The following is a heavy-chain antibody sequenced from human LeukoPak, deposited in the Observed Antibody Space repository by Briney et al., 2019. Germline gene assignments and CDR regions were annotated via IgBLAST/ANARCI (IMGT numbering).Heavy chain of an antibody. CDR3: ATDTVGPFDI. J-gene: IGHJ3*02. CDR2: IYYSGST. D-gene: IGHD4-11*01. V-gene: IGHV4-59*01. Sequence: SETLSPTCTVSGGSISSYYWSWIRQPPGKGLEWIGYIYYSGSTNYNPSLKSRVTISVDTSKNQFSLKLSSVTAADTAVYYCATDTVGPFDIWGQGTMVTVSS. CDR1: GGSISSYY.